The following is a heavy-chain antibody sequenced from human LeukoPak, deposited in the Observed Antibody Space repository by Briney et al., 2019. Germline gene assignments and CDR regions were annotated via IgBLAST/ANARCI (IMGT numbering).Heavy chain of an antibody. J-gene: IGHJ4*02. D-gene: IGHD6-19*01. V-gene: IGHV3-23*01. Sequence: GGSLRLSCAASGFTFSSYAMSWVRQAPGKGLEWVSAISGSGGSTYYADSVKGRFTISRGNSKNTLYLQMNSLRAKDTVVYYCASKQWLDYFDYWGQGTLVTVSS. CDR2: ISGSGGST. CDR3: ASKQWLDYFDY. CDR1: GFTFSSYA.